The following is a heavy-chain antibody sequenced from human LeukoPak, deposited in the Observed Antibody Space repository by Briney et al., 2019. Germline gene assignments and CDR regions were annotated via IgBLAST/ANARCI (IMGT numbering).Heavy chain of an antibody. J-gene: IGHJ5*02. CDR3: ARLCSIRWCLHDWFDP. D-gene: IGHD2-21*01. V-gene: IGHV1-18*01. Sequence: VASVTVSCKASGGTLSSYAISWVRQAPGQGLEWMGWSSADNGNTDYAQRFQGRVTMTTDTSTSTAYMELRSLRSDDTAVYYCARLCSIRWCLHDWFDPWGQGTLVTVSS. CDR2: SSADNGNT. CDR1: GGTLSSYA.